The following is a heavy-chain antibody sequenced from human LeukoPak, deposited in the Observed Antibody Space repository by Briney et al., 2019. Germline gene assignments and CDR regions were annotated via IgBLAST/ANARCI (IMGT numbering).Heavy chain of an antibody. D-gene: IGHD5-18*01. J-gene: IGHJ4*02. V-gene: IGHV3-53*01. CDR3: ARDLRGYSYGTTFDY. Sequence: GGSLRLSCAASGFTFSSNYMSWVRQAPGEGLEWDSIIYSGGSTFYADSVKGRFTISRDNSKNTLYLQMNSLRAEDTAVYYCARDLRGYSYGTTFDYWGQGTLVTVSS. CDR1: GFTFSSNY. CDR2: IYSGGST.